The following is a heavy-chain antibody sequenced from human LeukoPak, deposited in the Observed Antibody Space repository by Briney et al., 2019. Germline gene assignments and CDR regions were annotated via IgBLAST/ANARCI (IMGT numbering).Heavy chain of an antibody. V-gene: IGHV3-23*01. J-gene: IGHJ4*02. CDR1: GFTFSSYA. Sequence: AGGSLRLSCAASGFTFSSYAMSWVRQAPGKGLEWVSAISGSGGSTYYADSVKGRFTISRDNSKNTLYLQMNSLRAEDTAVYYCAKDGYYGDYLFDYWAREPWSPSPQ. D-gene: IGHD4-17*01. CDR3: AKDGYYGDYLFDY. CDR2: ISGSGGST.